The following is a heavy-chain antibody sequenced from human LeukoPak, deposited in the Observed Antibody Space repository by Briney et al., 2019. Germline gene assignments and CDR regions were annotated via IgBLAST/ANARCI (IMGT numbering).Heavy chain of an antibody. D-gene: IGHD2-15*01. Sequence: GGSLRLSCAASGFTFSSYSMNWVRQAPGKGLEWVSSISSSSSYIYYADSVKGRFTISRDNAKNSLYLQMNSLRAEDTAVYYCARVPTRYCSGGSCYSGVVWGQGTMVTVSS. V-gene: IGHV3-21*01. CDR3: ARVPTRYCSGGSCYSGVV. CDR2: ISSSSSYI. CDR1: GFTFSSYS. J-gene: IGHJ3*01.